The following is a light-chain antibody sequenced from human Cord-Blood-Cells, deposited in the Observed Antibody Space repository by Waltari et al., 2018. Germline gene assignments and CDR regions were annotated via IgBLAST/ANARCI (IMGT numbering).Light chain of an antibody. CDR2: EGS. Sequence: QSALTQPASVSGSPGQSITISCTGTSSDVGSYNLVSWYQQHPGKAPKLMIYEGSKRHSGVSKRFSGSKSGNTASLTISGLQAEDEADYYCCSYAGSSTVVFGGGTKLTVL. V-gene: IGLV2-23*01. CDR3: CSYAGSSTVV. CDR1: SSDVGSYNL. J-gene: IGLJ2*01.